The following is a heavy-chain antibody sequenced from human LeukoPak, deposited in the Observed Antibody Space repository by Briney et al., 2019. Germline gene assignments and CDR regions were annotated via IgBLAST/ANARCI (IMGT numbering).Heavy chain of an antibody. D-gene: IGHD3-22*01. J-gene: IGHJ3*02. V-gene: IGHV3-20*04. CDR1: GFTFDDYG. CDR2: INWNGGST. Sequence: PGGSLRLSCAASGFTFDDYGMSWVRQAPGKGLEWVSGINWNGGSTGYADSVKGRFTISRENAKNSLYLQMNSLRAEDTALYYCARELTYYYDSSGYSPGAFDIWGQGTMVTVSS. CDR3: ARELTYYYDSSGYSPGAFDI.